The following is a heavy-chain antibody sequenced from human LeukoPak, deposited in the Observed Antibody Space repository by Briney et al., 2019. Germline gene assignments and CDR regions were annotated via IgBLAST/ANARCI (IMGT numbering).Heavy chain of an antibody. CDR2: ISSSSPFI. Sequence: PGGSLRLSCAASGFTFSRSWMHWVRQAPGKGLEWVSSISSSSPFIYYADSVKGRFTISRDNAKNSLYLQMNSLRAEDTAVYYCAKDLFNYGDSYNWFDPWGQGTLVTVSS. D-gene: IGHD4-17*01. CDR3: AKDLFNYGDSYNWFDP. CDR1: GFTFSRSW. J-gene: IGHJ5*02. V-gene: IGHV3-21*01.